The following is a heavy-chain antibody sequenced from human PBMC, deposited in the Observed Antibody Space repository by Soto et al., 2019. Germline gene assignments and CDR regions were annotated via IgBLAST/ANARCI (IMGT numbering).Heavy chain of an antibody. Sequence: SETLSLTCTVSGGPISSYYWTWIRQPPGKGLEWIGYIYYTGSTNYNPSLKSRVTISVDTSKNQFSLKLSSVTAADTAVYYCARAFGSTMPSLFWSQGTLVPVSS. V-gene: IGHV4-59*01. CDR3: ARAFGSTMPSLF. J-gene: IGHJ4*02. D-gene: IGHD3-16*02. CDR1: GGPISSYY. CDR2: IYYTGST.